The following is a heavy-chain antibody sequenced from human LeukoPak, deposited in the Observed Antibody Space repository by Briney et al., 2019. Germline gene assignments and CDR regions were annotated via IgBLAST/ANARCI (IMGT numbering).Heavy chain of an antibody. CDR3: ARRRYYDGSGYLE. CDR1: GDSVSRSDSY. J-gene: IGHJ1*01. D-gene: IGHD3-22*01. CDR2: IYYSGRT. V-gene: IGHV4-39*01. Sequence: PSETLSLTCSVSGDSVSRSDSYWDWIRQPPGKGLEWIGTIYYSGRTYFSPSLKSRVTMSVDPSNNQFSLNLRSVTAADTAVYCYARRRYYDGSGYLEWGQGTLLSVSS.